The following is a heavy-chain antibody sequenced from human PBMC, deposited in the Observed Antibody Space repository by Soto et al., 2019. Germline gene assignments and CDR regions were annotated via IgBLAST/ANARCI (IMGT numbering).Heavy chain of an antibody. CDR3: ARGLAAPTAGTLDY. Sequence: SETLSLTCAVSGGSISSTNWWNWVRQPPGKGLEWIGDIYHRGSTNYNPSLKSRVTVSVDKSKNQFSLRLSLVTAADTAVYYCARGLAAPTAGTLDYWGLGILVTVSS. J-gene: IGHJ4*02. CDR2: IYHRGST. CDR1: GGSISSTNW. D-gene: IGHD1-1*01. V-gene: IGHV4-4*02.